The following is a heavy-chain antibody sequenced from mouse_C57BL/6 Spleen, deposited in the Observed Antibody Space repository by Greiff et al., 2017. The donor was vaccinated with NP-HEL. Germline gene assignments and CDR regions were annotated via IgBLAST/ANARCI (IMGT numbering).Heavy chain of an antibody. V-gene: IGHV14-4*01. CDR1: GFNFKDDY. CDR2: IDPENGDT. Sequence: VQLQQSGAELVRPGASVKLSCTASGFNFKDDYMHWVKQRPEQGLEWIGWIDPENGDTEYASKFKGKATITADTSSNTAYLQLSSLTSEDTAVYYYTASDYGSSYVWFADWGQGTLVTVSA. CDR3: TASDYGSSYVWFAD. D-gene: IGHD1-1*01. J-gene: IGHJ3*01.